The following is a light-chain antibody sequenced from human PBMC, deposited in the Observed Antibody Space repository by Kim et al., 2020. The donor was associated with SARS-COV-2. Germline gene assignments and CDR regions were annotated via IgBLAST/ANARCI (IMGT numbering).Light chain of an antibody. CDR1: TGAVTSGHY. J-gene: IGLJ2*01. CDR2: DTS. V-gene: IGLV7-46*01. Sequence: QAVVTQEPSLTVSPGGTVTLTCASTTGAVTSGHYPYWFQQKPGQAPRTLIYDTSTKHSWTPARFSGSLLGGKAALTLSGAQPEDEAEYYCLLSHSGGWVFGGGNQLTVL. CDR3: LLSHSGGWV.